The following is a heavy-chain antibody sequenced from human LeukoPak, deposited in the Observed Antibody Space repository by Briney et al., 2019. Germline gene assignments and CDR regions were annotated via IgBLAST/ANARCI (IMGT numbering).Heavy chain of an antibody. J-gene: IGHJ4*02. CDR2: IFHSGST. CDR1: GFSLTIGYF. V-gene: IGHV4-38-2*02. Sequence: SETLSLTCNVSGFSLTIGYFWGWIRQPPGKGLEWIGSIFHSGSTYFNPSLKSRVTMSVDTSKNQFSLQLPSVTAADTAVYFCASTVYGGYNVYYFNYWGQGIPVTVSS. D-gene: IGHD4-17*01. CDR3: ASTVYGGYNVYYFNY.